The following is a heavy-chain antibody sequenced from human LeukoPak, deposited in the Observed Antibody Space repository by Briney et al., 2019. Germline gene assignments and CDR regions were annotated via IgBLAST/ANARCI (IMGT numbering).Heavy chain of an antibody. CDR3: PSKRRTLTHDGYGYNWCDP. Sequence: GASVKLSCTASGGTFSGYTISWGRQAPGPRLEWMGRIIPFLGIANYAQKFQGRVTITADKTTSTAYMQLSSLISADTPVSYCPSKRRTLTHDGYGYNWCDPWGQGTLVTVSS. D-gene: IGHD5-18*01. CDR1: GGTFSGYT. CDR2: IIPFLGIA. J-gene: IGHJ5*02. V-gene: IGHV1-69*02.